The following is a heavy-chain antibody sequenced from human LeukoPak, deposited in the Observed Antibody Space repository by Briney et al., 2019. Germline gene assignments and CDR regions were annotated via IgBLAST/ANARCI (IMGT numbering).Heavy chain of an antibody. Sequence: SETLSLTCTVSGYSIASGYYWGWIRQPPGKGLEWIGNIYHSGSTYYNPSLKSRVTISVDTSKNQFSLKLRSVTAADTAVYYCARCSGTSCYSGADYWGQGTLVTVSS. J-gene: IGHJ4*02. V-gene: IGHV4-38-2*02. CDR3: ARCSGTSCYSGADY. D-gene: IGHD2-15*01. CDR1: GYSIASGYY. CDR2: IYHSGST.